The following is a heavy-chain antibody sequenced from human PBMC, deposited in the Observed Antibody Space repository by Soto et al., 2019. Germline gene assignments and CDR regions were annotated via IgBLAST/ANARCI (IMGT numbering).Heavy chain of an antibody. CDR2: IYYSGTT. V-gene: IGHV4-39*01. CDR3: ARHLRGGGSCCYLFDY. CDR1: GGSISSSGYY. Sequence: SETLSLTCTVPGGSISSSGYYWGWIRQPPGKGLEWIGSIYYSGTTYYNPSLKSRVTISIDTSKNQFSLKLISVTAADTAVYYCARHLRGGGSCCYLFDYWGQGTLVTVSS. D-gene: IGHD2-15*01. J-gene: IGHJ4*02.